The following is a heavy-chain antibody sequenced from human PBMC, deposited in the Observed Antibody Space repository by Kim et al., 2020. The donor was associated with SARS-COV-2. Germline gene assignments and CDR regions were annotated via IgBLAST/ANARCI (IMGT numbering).Heavy chain of an antibody. D-gene: IGHD2-2*01. CDR3: ARDHVPAASNYYYYYGMDV. V-gene: IGHV1-3*01. J-gene: IGHJ6*02. Sequence: ASVKVSCKASGYTFTSYAMHWVRQAPGQRLEWMGWINAGNGNTKYSQKFQGRVTITRDTSASTAYMELSSLRSEDTAVYYCARDHVPAASNYYYYYGMDVWGQGTTVTVSS. CDR2: INAGNGNT. CDR1: GYTFTSYA.